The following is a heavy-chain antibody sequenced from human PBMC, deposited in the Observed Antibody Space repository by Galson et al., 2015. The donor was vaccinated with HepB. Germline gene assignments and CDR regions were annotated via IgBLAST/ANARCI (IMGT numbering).Heavy chain of an antibody. D-gene: IGHD6-13*01. V-gene: IGHV3-30*04. CDR3: ARGSAAAGEGLAV. J-gene: IGHJ4*02. Sequence: SLRLSCAASGFTFSSYAMHWVRQAPGKGLEWVAVISYDGSNKYYADSVKGRFTISRDNSKNTLYLQMNSLRAEDTAVYYCARGSAAAGEGLAVWGQGTLVTVSS. CDR2: ISYDGSNK. CDR1: GFTFSSYA.